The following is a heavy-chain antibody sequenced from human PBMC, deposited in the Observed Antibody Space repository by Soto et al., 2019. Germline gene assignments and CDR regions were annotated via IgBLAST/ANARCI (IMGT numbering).Heavy chain of an antibody. V-gene: IGHV3-21*01. CDR2: ISSSSSYI. Sequence: PGGSLRLSCASSGFTFSSYWMSWVRQAPGKGLEWVSSISSSSSYIYYADSVKGRFTISRDNAKNSLYLQMNSLRAEDTAVYYCASGTYTAMAYYFDYWGQGTLVTVSS. CDR1: GFTFSSYW. D-gene: IGHD5-18*01. J-gene: IGHJ4*02. CDR3: ASGTYTAMAYYFDY.